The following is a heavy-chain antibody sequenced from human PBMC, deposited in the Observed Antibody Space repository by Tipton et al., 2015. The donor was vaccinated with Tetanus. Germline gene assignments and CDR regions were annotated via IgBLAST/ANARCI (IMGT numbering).Heavy chain of an antibody. CDR1: GGSISSGGYY. CDR2: IYYSGST. V-gene: IGHV4-31*03. Sequence: LRLSCTVSGGSISSGGYYWSWIRQHPGKGLEWIGYIYYSGSTYYNPSLKSRVTISVDTSKNQLSLKLSSVTAADTAVYYCARDAGTVEPEGAFDIWGQGTMVTVSS. CDR3: ARDAGTVEPEGAFDI. D-gene: IGHD4-23*01. J-gene: IGHJ3*02.